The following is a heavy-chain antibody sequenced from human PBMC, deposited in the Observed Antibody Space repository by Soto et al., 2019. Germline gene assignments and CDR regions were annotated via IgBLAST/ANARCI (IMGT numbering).Heavy chain of an antibody. D-gene: IGHD6-19*01. J-gene: IGHJ1*01. CDR2: ISGSGGST. Sequence: PGGSLRLSCAASGLTFSSYAMSWVRQAPGKGLEWVSAISGSGGSTYYADSVKGRFTISRDNSKNTLYLQMNSLRAEDTAVYYCAKGVPGIAVAGTGYFQHWGQGTLVTVSS. CDR1: GLTFSSYA. V-gene: IGHV3-23*01. CDR3: AKGVPGIAVAGTGYFQH.